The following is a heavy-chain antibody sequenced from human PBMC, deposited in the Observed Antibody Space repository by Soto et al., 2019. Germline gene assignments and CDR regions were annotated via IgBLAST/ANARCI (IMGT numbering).Heavy chain of an antibody. D-gene: IGHD3-3*01. CDR1: GFTFSSYS. CDR2: ISSSSSYI. Sequence: EVQLVESGGGLVKPGGSLRLSCAASGFTFSSYSMNWVRQAPGKGLEWVSSISSSSSYIYYADSVKGRFTISRDNAKTSLYLQMNSLRAEDKAVYSCARDLRFLEWLLYPPGAFDIWGQGTMVTVSA. V-gene: IGHV3-21*01. J-gene: IGHJ3*02. CDR3: ARDLRFLEWLLYPPGAFDI.